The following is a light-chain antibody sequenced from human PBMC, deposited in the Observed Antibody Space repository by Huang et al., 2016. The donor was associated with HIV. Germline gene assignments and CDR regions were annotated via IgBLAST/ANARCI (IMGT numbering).Light chain of an antibody. J-gene: IGKJ4*01. CDR3: QQTNSAPRT. CDR2: ATS. CDR1: QCIVSY. Sequence: DIQMTQSPSSLSASVGDRVTITCRARQCIVSYLNWYQQKPGKAPKLLIYATSSLQSGVPSRFSGSGSGTDFTLTISSLQPEDFASYFCQQTNSAPRTFGGGTKVEIK. V-gene: IGKV1-39*01.